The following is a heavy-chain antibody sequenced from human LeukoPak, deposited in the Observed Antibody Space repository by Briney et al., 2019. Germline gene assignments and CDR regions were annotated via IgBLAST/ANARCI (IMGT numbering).Heavy chain of an antibody. D-gene: IGHD3-22*01. J-gene: IGHJ4*02. V-gene: IGHV4-34*01. CDR2: INHSGST. Sequence: SETLSLTCAVYGGSFSGYYWSWIRQPPGKGLEWIGEINHSGSTNYNPSLKSRVTISVDTSKNQFSLKLSSVTAVDTAVYYCARVGTMIVVVTEEGFDYWGQGTLVTVSS. CDR1: GGSFSGYY. CDR3: ARVGTMIVVVTEEGFDY.